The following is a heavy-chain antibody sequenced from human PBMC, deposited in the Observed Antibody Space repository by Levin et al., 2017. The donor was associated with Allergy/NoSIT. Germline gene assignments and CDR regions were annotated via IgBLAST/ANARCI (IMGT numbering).Heavy chain of an antibody. D-gene: IGHD2-15*01. CDR1: GFTFSSYG. V-gene: IGHV3-30*03. CDR3: AIGPRYCSGGSCYQPLDY. CDR2: ISYDGSNK. J-gene: IGHJ4*02. Sequence: PGGSLRLSCAASGFTFSSYGMHWVRQAPGKGLEWVAVISYDGSNKYYADSVKGRFTISRDNSKNTLYLQMNSLRAEDTAVYYCAIGPRYCSGGSCYQPLDYWGQGTLVTVSS.